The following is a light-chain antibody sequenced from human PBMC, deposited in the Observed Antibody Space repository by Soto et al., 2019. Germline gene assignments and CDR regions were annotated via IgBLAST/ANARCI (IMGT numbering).Light chain of an antibody. CDR1: QSVSSSH. CDR3: QQYVGLPPT. CDR2: GAS. J-gene: IGKJ1*01. Sequence: DIVLTQSPDTLSFSRGETATLSCGASQSVSSSHIAWYQQKPGQSPRLLIDGASSRASGIPDRFSGSGSATDFTLTISRLEPEDFAVYYCQQYVGLPPTFGQGTKVDVK. V-gene: IGKV3-20*01.